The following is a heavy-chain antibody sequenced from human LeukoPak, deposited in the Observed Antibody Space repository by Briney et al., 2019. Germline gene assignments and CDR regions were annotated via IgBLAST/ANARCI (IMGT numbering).Heavy chain of an antibody. V-gene: IGHV3-30*18. J-gene: IGHJ3*02. Sequence: GESLRLSCAASGFTFSSYGMHWVRQAPGKGLEWVAVISYDGSNKYYADSVKGRFTISRDNSKNTLYLQMNSLRAEDTAVYYCAKDLWFGDDAFDIRGQGTMVTVSS. D-gene: IGHD3-10*01. CDR2: ISYDGSNK. CDR3: AKDLWFGDDAFDI. CDR1: GFTFSSYG.